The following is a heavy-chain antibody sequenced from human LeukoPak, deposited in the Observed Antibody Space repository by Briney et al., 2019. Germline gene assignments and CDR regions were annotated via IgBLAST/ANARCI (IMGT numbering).Heavy chain of an antibody. V-gene: IGHV4-34*01. J-gene: IGHJ4*02. Sequence: SETLSLTCGVFGVSINDYYWSWIRQSPGKGLEWIGEISHTEGTRYNPSLESRVAMSVGTSENQLSLKLIFVTAADTAVYYCARIRCGHSGSVCYNHWGLGTLVTVSS. CDR3: ARIRCGHSGSVCYNH. D-gene: IGHD3-9*01. CDR1: GVSINDYY. CDR2: ISHTEGT.